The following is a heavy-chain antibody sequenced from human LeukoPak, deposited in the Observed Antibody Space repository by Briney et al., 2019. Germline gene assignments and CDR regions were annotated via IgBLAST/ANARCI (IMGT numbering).Heavy chain of an antibody. V-gene: IGHV4-4*07. CDR2: IYTSGST. J-gene: IGHJ4*02. CDR1: GGSISSDY. Sequence: SETLSLTCTVSGGSISSDYWSWIRQPAGKGLEWLGRIYTSGSTNYNPSLKSRVTMSVDTSKNQFSLKLSSVTAADTAVYYCARDTPPYNWNDDSAPGDYWGQGTLVTVSS. D-gene: IGHD1-20*01. CDR3: ARDTPPYNWNDDSAPGDY.